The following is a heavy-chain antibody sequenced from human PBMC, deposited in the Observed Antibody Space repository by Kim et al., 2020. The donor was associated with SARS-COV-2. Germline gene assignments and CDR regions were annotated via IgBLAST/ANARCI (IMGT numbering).Heavy chain of an antibody. J-gene: IGHJ3*02. CDR1: GGSISSYY. CDR3: ARRNAFYI. V-gene: IGHV4-59*08. CDR2: IYYSGST. Sequence: SETLSLTCTVSGGSISSYYWSWIRQPPGKGLEWIGYIYYSGSTNYNPSLKSRVTISVDTSKNLFSLKLSSVTAADPAGHYCARRNAFYIWGKGTRVTV.